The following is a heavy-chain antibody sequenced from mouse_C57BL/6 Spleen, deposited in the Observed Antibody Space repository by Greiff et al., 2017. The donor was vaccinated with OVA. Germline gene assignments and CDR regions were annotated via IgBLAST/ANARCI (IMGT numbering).Heavy chain of an antibody. J-gene: IGHJ1*03. Sequence: QVQLKEPGAELVRPGTSVKVSCKASGYAFTNYLIEWVKQRPGQGLEWIGVINPGSGGTNYNEKFKGKATLTADKSSSTAYMQLSSLTSEDSAVYFCARDRGYSSGYSHGWFDVWGTGTTVTVSA. CDR3: ARDRGYSSGYSHGWFDV. V-gene: IGHV1-54*01. D-gene: IGHD1-1*01. CDR2: INPGSGGT. CDR1: GYAFTNYL.